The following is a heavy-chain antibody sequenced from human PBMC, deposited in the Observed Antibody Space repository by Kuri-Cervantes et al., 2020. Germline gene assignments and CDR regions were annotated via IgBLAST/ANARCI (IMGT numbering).Heavy chain of an antibody. CDR2: LYHSGST. CDR3: ARGSSGYIVY. V-gene: IGHV4-38-2*02. J-gene: IGHJ4*02. Sequence: SETLSLTCTVSSYSSSSGSYWAWIRQSPGKGLQWIGSLYHSGSTYHTPSLKGRVTIAGDASKNQFSLRLSSVTAADTAFYYCARGSSGYIVYWGQGTQVTVSS. D-gene: IGHD5-12*01. CDR1: SYSSSSGSY.